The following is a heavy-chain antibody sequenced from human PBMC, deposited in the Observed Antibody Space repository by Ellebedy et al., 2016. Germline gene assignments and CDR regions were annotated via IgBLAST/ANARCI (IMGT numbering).Heavy chain of an antibody. CDR2: ISAGSDTT. CDR1: GLRINTYF. V-gene: IGHV3-23*01. Sequence: GGSLRLXXVASGLRINTYFMSWVRQAPGRGLEWVSTISAGSDTTRFADSVKGRFSISRDNSKNTVYLRLNNLRAEDTAVYYCRVGHYADYWGQGTLVTVSS. CDR3: RVGHYADY. D-gene: IGHD2-2*01. J-gene: IGHJ4*02.